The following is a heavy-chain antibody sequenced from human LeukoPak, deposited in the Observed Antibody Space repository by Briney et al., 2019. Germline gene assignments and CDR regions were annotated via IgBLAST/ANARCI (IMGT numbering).Heavy chain of an antibody. CDR2: IIPIFGTA. J-gene: IGHJ4*02. CDR1: GGTFSSYA. V-gene: IGHV1-69*13. Sequence: ASVKVSCKASGGTFSSYAISWVRQAPGQGLEWMGGIIPIFGTANYAQEFQGRVTITADESTSTAYMELSSLRSEDTAVYYCAVSGSYRYYFDYWGQGTLVTVSS. D-gene: IGHD1-26*01. CDR3: AVSGSYRYYFDY.